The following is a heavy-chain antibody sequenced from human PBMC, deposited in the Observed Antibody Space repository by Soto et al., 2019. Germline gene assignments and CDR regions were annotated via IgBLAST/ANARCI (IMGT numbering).Heavy chain of an antibody. Sequence: SETLSLTCTVSGASISSYYWSWIRQPPGKGLEWIGHISYSGNPDYNPSLSSRVTISVDTSKNQFSLQLTSVTAADTAVYYCARNYSADPFDYWGQGTLVTVSS. CDR3: ARNYSADPFDY. D-gene: IGHD2-21*01. J-gene: IGHJ4*02. V-gene: IGHV4-59*08. CDR1: GASISSYY. CDR2: ISYSGNP.